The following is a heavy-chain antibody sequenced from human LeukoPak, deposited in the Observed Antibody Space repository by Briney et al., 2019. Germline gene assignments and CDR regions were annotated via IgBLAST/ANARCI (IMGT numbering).Heavy chain of an antibody. J-gene: IGHJ4*02. V-gene: IGHV1-18*01. D-gene: IGHD3-16*01. CDR2: ISPHNGHT. CDR1: GFTLTSFS. Sequence: ASVKVSCKASGFTLTSFSINWVRQAPGLGLEWMGWISPHNGHTKYAQQFQGRVTITTDTSTSTTYMELRSLSTDDTAVYYCARGSSAMGAYWGQGTLVTVSS. CDR3: ARGSSAMGAY.